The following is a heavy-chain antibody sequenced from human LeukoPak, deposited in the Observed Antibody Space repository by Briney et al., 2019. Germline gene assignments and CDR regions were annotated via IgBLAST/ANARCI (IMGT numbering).Heavy chain of an antibody. J-gene: IGHJ3*01. V-gene: IGHV3-74*01. D-gene: IGHD4-17*01. CDR1: AFTFSNYW. Sequence: PGRSLRLSCAASAFTFSNYWTHWVRQAPGKGLVWVSLINSNGSSTNYADSVKGRFTIYRDNAKNTPYLQMNSLRAEDTAVYYCARDYGDAFDVWGQGAMVTVSS. CDR2: INSNGSST. CDR3: ARDYGDAFDV.